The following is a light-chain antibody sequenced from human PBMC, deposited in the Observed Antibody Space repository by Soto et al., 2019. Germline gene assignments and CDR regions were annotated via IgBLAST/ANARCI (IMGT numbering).Light chain of an antibody. CDR1: QGISRS. CDR3: QQAGTCPIT. CDR2: AAS. Sequence: DVQLTQSPSSVSASVGDRVTSSCQASQGISRSLAWYQQKPGKAPKLLIYAASSLQSGVPSRFSGSGFGTDFTLTISSLQPEDSAIYYCQQAGTCPITFGQGTRLEIK. J-gene: IGKJ5*01. V-gene: IGKV1D-12*01.